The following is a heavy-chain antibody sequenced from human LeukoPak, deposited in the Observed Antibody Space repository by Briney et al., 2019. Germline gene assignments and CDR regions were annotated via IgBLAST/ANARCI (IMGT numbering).Heavy chain of an antibody. CDR3: AREGYCSSASCYEGSLDY. CDR2: INPNSGGT. V-gene: IGHV1-2*02. J-gene: IGHJ4*02. CDR1: GYTFTGYY. D-gene: IGHD2-2*01. Sequence: ASVKVSCKASGYTFTGYYMHWVRQAPGQGLEWMGWINPNSGGTNYAQKFQGRVTITADKSTSTAYMELSSLRSEDTAVYYCAREGYCSSASCYEGSLDYWGQGTLVTVSS.